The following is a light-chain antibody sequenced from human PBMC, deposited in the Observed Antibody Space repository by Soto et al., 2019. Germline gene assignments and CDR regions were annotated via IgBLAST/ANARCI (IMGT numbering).Light chain of an antibody. J-gene: IGLJ1*01. CDR3: SSYRIRSPPDYV. CDR2: DVS. V-gene: IGLV2-14*03. Sequence: QSVLTQPASVSGSPGQSITISCTGTSSDVCGYNFVSWYQQHPGEAPKLIIFDVSHRPSGISTRFSGSKSGNTASLTISGLQAEDEADYYCSSYRIRSPPDYVFGTGTKVTVL. CDR1: SSDVCGYNF.